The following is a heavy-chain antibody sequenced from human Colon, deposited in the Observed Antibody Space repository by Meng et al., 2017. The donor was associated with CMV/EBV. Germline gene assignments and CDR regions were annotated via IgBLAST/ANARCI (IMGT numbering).Heavy chain of an antibody. V-gene: IGHV3-48*04. CDR3: AREQSSTDGGGTSGMDV. D-gene: IGHD3-16*01. CDR1: EFTLSTYG. Sequence: GGSLRLSCAASEFTLSTYGIHWVRQAPGKGLEWVGHITGNRNTMYYADSVMGRFTILRDNAKNAVFLQMNGLRAEDTAIYYCAREQSSTDGGGTSGMDVWGPGTTVTVPS. J-gene: IGHJ6*02. CDR2: ITGNRNTM.